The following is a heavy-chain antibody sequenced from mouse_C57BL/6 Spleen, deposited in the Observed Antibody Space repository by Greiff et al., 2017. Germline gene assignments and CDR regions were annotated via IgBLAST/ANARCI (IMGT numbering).Heavy chain of an antibody. CDR2: ISDGGSYT. J-gene: IGHJ2*01. D-gene: IGHD4-1*01. Sequence: EVQRVESGGGLVKPGGSLKLSCAASGFTFSSYAMSWVRQTPEKRLEWVATISDGGSYTYYPDNVKGRFTISRDNAKNNLYLQMSHLKSEDTAMYYCARGNGTGDYWGQGTTLTVSS. CDR3: ARGNGTGDY. CDR1: GFTFSSYA. V-gene: IGHV5-4*01.